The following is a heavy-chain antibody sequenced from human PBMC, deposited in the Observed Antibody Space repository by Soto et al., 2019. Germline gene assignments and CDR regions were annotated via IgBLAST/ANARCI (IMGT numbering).Heavy chain of an antibody. D-gene: IGHD2-2*01. Sequence: ASVKVSCKASGYTFITYGVTWVRQAPGQGLEWMGWITPYNGKTHYAQKFQDRVTMTTDTAAPTAYMELRSLTSDDSAMYFCARDTSHYFDHWGQGILVTVSS. J-gene: IGHJ4*02. CDR2: ITPYNGKT. CDR3: ARDTSHYFDH. V-gene: IGHV1-18*01. CDR1: GYTFITYG.